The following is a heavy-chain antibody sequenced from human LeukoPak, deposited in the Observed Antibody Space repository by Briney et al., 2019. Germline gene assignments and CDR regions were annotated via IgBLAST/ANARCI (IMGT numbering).Heavy chain of an antibody. D-gene: IGHD2-21*01. CDR2: IYHSGST. Sequence: ETLSLTCTVSGYSISSGYYWGWIRQPPGKGLEWIGSIYHSGSTYYNPSLKSRVTISVDTSKTHFSLKLSSVTAADTAVYYCARRLVFAGVYYFDYWGQGTLVTVSS. CDR1: GYSISSGYY. V-gene: IGHV4-38-2*02. J-gene: IGHJ4*02. CDR3: ARRLVFAGVYYFDY.